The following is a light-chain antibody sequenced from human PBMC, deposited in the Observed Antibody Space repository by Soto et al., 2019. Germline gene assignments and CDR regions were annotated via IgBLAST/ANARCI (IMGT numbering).Light chain of an antibody. CDR3: QQYGSSPPVT. CDR1: QSVSSIY. J-gene: IGKJ1*01. V-gene: IGKV3-20*01. Sequence: EIVLTQSPGTLSLSPGERATLSCRASQSVSSIYLAWYQQKPGQAPRLLIYGASSRATGIPDRFSGSGSGTDFPLTISRLEPEDFAVYYCQQYGSSPPVTFGQGPKVEIK. CDR2: GAS.